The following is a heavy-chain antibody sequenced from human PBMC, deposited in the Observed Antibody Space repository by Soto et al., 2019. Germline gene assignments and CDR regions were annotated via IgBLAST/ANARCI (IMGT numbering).Heavy chain of an antibody. Sequence: SETLSLTCAVYGGSFSGYYWTWIRQPPGTGLEWIGEINHSGSTNYNPSLKSRVTISVDTSKNQFSLKLTSVTAADTAVYYCARHAPYCSSTSHCAYGMDVWGQGTTVTVSS. D-gene: IGHD2-2*01. CDR3: ARHAPYCSSTSHCAYGMDV. J-gene: IGHJ6*02. V-gene: IGHV4-34*01. CDR2: INHSGST. CDR1: GGSFSGYY.